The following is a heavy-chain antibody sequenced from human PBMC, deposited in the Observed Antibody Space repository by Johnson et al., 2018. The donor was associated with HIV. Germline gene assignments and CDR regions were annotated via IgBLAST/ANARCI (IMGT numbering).Heavy chain of an antibody. J-gene: IGHJ3*02. CDR3: TTSVTIFGVVILDAFDI. Sequence: VQLVESGGGLVKTGESLRLSCAASGFTFSNAWMSWVRQGPGKGLEWVGHIKSKTDGGTTDYAAPVKGRFTISRDDSKNTLYLQMNSLRTEDTAVYYCTTSVTIFGVVILDAFDIWGQGTMVTVSS. CDR2: IKSKTDGGTT. D-gene: IGHD3-3*01. V-gene: IGHV3-15*01. CDR1: GFTFSNAW.